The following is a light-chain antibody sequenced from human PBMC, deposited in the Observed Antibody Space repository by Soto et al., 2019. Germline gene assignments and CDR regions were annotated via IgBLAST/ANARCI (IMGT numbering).Light chain of an antibody. V-gene: IGKV1-39*01. J-gene: IGKJ1*01. CDR1: QSIEKY. Sequence: DIQVTQSPSSLSASVGDRVTITCRASQSIEKYLSWYQQMPGKAPKLLIYAASNLQRGVPSRFSGSGSGTEFTLTISNLQPDDFAVYYCQQCFSLPTTFGQGTKVDIK. CDR3: QQCFSLPTT. CDR2: AAS.